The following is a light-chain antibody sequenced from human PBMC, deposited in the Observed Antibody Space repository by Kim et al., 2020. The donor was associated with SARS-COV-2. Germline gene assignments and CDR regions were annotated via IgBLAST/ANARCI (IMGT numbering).Light chain of an antibody. J-gene: IGKJ4*01. Sequence: ATINCKASRSVLYSSNNRNYLAWYQQKPGQPPKLLIYWASTRESGVPDRLSGSGSGTSFNLTISCLQAEDVAIYYCQQYYSTPLTFGGGTKVDIK. CDR1: RSVLYSSNNRNY. CDR2: WAS. CDR3: QQYYSTPLT. V-gene: IGKV4-1*01.